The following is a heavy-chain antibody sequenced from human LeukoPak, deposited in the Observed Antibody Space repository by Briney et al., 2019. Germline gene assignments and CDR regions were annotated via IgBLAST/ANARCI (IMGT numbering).Heavy chain of an antibody. CDR3: ARDKRCSGGSCYTGNAFDI. D-gene: IGHD2-15*01. V-gene: IGHV3-21*01. CDR1: GFTFSSYA. Sequence: GGSLRLSCVASGFTFSSYAMSWVRQAPGKGLEWVSSISSSSSYIYYADSVKGRFTTSRDNAKNSLYLQMNSLRAEDTAVYYCARDKRCSGGSCYTGNAFDIWGQGTMVTVSS. CDR2: ISSSSSYI. J-gene: IGHJ3*02.